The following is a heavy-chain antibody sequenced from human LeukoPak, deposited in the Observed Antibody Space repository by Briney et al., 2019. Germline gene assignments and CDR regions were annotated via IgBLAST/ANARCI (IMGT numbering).Heavy chain of an antibody. CDR2: IKSKTDGGTT. D-gene: IGHD1-1*01. J-gene: IGHJ5*02. CDR3: TTDGAYNWNDVAWFDP. CDR1: GFTFSNAW. V-gene: IGHV3-15*01. Sequence: GGSLRLSCAASGFTFSNAWMSWVRRAPGKGLEWVGRIKSKTDGGTTDYAAPVKGRFTISRDDSKDTLYLQMNSLKTEDTAVYYCTTDGAYNWNDVAWFDPWGQGTLVTVSS.